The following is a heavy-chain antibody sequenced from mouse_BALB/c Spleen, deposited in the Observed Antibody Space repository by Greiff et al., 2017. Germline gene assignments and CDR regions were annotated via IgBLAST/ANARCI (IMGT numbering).Heavy chain of an antibody. CDR3: ARGLITTVPAMDY. Sequence: QVQLKESGAELMKPGASVKISCKATGYTFSSYWIEWVKQRPGHGLEWIGEILPGSGSTNYNEKFKGKATFTADTSSNTAYMQLSSLTSEDSAVYYCARGLITTVPAMDYWGQGTSVTVSS. J-gene: IGHJ4*01. D-gene: IGHD1-1*01. CDR1: GYTFSSYW. CDR2: ILPGSGST. V-gene: IGHV1-9*01.